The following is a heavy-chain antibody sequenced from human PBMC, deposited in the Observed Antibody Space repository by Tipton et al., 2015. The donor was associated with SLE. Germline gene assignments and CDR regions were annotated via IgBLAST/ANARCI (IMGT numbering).Heavy chain of an antibody. Sequence: TLSLTCSVSGGSISGFHWSWIRQSPGKGLEWVGSTFDSGSTNSNPSLQRRVAMSVDTSKNQFSLKLTSVTAADTAVYFCARDFGDVGRFDSWGQGTLVTVSS. CDR2: TFDSGST. CDR3: ARDFGDVGRFDS. D-gene: IGHD3-10*01. CDR1: GGSISGFH. V-gene: IGHV4-59*12. J-gene: IGHJ5*01.